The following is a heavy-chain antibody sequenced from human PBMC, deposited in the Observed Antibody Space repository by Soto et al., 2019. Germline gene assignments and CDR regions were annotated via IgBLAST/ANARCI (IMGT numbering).Heavy chain of an antibody. Sequence: GESLKISSTCSGHSFTRCLISVGRQMPGKGLEWMGRIDPSDSYTNYSPSFQGHVTISADKSISTAYLQWSSLKASDTAMYYCASAFEYSSSSWGQGTLVTVSS. CDR2: IDPSDSYT. CDR1: GHSFTRCL. CDR3: ASAFEYSSSS. J-gene: IGHJ5*02. D-gene: IGHD6-6*01. V-gene: IGHV5-10-1*01.